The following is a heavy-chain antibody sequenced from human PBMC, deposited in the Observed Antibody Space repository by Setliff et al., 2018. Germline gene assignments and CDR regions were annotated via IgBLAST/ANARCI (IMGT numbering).Heavy chain of an antibody. CDR1: GGSISTSSHH. CDR3: TRRPWGRAAFDI. J-gene: IGHJ3*02. Sequence: SETLSLTCTVSGGSISTSSHHWVWIRQSPGKGLEWIGTIYSSGTTYYNLSLKSRVTISLDTSKSQFSLNLGSVTAADTAVYYCTRRPWGRAAFDIWGQGTMVTVS. CDR2: IYSSGTT. D-gene: IGHD7-27*01. V-gene: IGHV4-39*01.